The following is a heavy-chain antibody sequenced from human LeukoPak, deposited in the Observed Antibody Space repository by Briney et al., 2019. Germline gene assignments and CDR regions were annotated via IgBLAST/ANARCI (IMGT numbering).Heavy chain of an antibody. D-gene: IGHD4-11*01. CDR2: IFTSGIT. Sequence: ETLSLTCTVSGASISGYYWNWIRQPAGEGLEWIGRIFTSGITSYNPSLKSRVTMSVDTSNNQFSLRLSSVTAADTAVYYYARSPPDSNSLDYWGLGTLVTISS. CDR3: ARSPPDSNSLDY. CDR1: GASISGYY. V-gene: IGHV4-4*07. J-gene: IGHJ4*02.